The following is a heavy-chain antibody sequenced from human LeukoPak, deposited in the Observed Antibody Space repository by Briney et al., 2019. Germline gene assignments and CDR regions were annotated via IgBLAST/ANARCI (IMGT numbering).Heavy chain of an antibody. J-gene: IGHJ6*02. CDR3: ARSVYSNYKYYYYYGMDV. V-gene: IGHV1-69*13. D-gene: IGHD4-11*01. CDR1: GGTFSSYA. CDR2: IIPIFGTA. Sequence: SVKVSCKASGGTFSSYAISWVRQAPGQGLEWMGGIIPIFGTANYAQKFQGRVTITADESTSTAYMELSSLRSEDTAVYYCARSVYSNYKYYYYYGMDVWGQGTTVTVSS.